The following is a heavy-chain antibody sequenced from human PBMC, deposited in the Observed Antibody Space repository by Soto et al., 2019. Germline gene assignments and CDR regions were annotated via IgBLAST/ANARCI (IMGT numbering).Heavy chain of an antibody. V-gene: IGHV3-30*18. CDR3: AKDPTYDSSGYYFYYGPDV. Sequence: QEQLVESGGGVIQPGRSLRLSCAASGFTFSTYSMHWVRQAQGKGLEWVGLISYDGRYKYDPDSVKGRFTISRDNSKNTLYLEMNSLRPEDTAVYYCAKDPTYDSSGYYFYYGPDVWGQGTTVTVTS. D-gene: IGHD3-22*01. CDR2: ISYDGRYK. J-gene: IGHJ6*02. CDR1: GFTFSTYS.